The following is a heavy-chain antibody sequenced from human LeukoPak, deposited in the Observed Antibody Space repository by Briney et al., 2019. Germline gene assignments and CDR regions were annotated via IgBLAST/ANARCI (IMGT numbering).Heavy chain of an antibody. V-gene: IGHV3-48*04. Sequence: GGTQRLSCAASGFSFSNYGMNWVRQAPGKGLEWVSYISSSGSTIYYADSVKGRFTISRDNAKNSLYLQMNSLRAEDTAVYYCATLIYYFDYWGQGTLVTVSS. J-gene: IGHJ4*02. CDR1: GFSFSNYG. CDR3: ATLIYYFDY. CDR2: ISSSGSTI.